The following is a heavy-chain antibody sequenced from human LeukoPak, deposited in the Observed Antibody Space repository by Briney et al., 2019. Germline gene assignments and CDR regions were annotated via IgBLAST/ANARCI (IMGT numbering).Heavy chain of an antibody. CDR1: GFTFSSYG. Sequence: HTGGSLRLSCAASGFTFSSYGIHWVRQAPGKGLEWVAFIRYDGSNKYHADSVKGRFTISRDNSKNTVYLQMNSLRAEDTAVYYCARTGGYGDPEGYMDVWGKGTTVTISS. D-gene: IGHD4-17*01. J-gene: IGHJ6*03. CDR3: ARTGGYGDPEGYMDV. CDR2: IRYDGSNK. V-gene: IGHV3-30*02.